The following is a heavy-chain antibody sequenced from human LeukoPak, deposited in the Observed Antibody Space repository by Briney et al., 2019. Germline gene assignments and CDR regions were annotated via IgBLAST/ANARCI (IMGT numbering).Heavy chain of an antibody. D-gene: IGHD6-13*01. Sequence: PSETLSLTCTVSGGSISSFYWNWIRQPAGKGLEWIGRMFASGSTIYNPSLTSRVTMSVDASKNHIYLSLSSVTAADMAVYYCARGFQYSSSWYGGFDPWGQGILVTVSS. CDR2: MFASGST. CDR3: ARGFQYSSSWYGGFDP. CDR1: GGSISSFY. V-gene: IGHV4-4*07. J-gene: IGHJ5*02.